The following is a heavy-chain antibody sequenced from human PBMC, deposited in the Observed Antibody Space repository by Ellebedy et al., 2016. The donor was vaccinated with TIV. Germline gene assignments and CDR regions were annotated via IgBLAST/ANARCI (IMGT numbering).Heavy chain of an antibody. CDR2: VSYSGRT. Sequence: SETLSLXXTVSGGSISSFHWSWIRQPPGKGLEWIGCVSYSGRTYSNPSLKSRVTISVDTSKNQFSLKLSSVTAADTAVYYCARNVNTWNYRSWFNPWGQGTLVTVSS. CDR1: GGSISSFH. CDR3: ARNVNTWNYRSWFNP. D-gene: IGHD1-7*01. V-gene: IGHV4-59*13. J-gene: IGHJ5*02.